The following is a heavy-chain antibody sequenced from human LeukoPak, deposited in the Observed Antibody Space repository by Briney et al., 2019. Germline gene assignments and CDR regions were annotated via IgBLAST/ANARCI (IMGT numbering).Heavy chain of an antibody. Sequence: ASVKVSCKASGFTSTTSTMKWVRQARGQRLEWIGWIVVGSGDTNYAEKFQERVTITRDMSTSTVYMELSSLRSDDTAVYYCAADQPRYPDAFDIWGQGTMVTVSS. CDR2: IVVGSGDT. V-gene: IGHV1-58*02. CDR1: GFTSTTST. D-gene: IGHD1-1*01. CDR3: AADQPRYPDAFDI. J-gene: IGHJ3*02.